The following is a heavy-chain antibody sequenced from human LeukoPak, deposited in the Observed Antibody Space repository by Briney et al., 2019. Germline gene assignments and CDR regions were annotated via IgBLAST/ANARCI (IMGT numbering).Heavy chain of an antibody. Sequence: GGSLRLSCAASGFTFDDYAMHWVRQAPGKGLEWVSGISWNSGSIGYADSVKGRFTISRDNAKNSLYLEMSSLRAEDTAVYYCARDSNPGDSSGYYDAFDIWGQGTKVTVSS. J-gene: IGHJ3*02. CDR3: ARDSNPGDSSGYYDAFDI. CDR1: GFTFDDYA. D-gene: IGHD3-22*01. V-gene: IGHV3-9*01. CDR2: ISWNSGSI.